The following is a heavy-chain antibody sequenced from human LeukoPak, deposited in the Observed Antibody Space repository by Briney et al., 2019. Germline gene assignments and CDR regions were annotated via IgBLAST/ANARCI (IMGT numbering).Heavy chain of an antibody. Sequence: GRSLRLSCAASGFTFSSYAMHWVRQAPGKGLEWVAVISYDGSNKYYADSVKGRFTISRDNSKNTLYLQMSSLRADDTAVYYCAKDYYGSGTYGYFDSWGQGTLVTVSS. J-gene: IGHJ4*02. CDR3: AKDYYGSGTYGYFDS. V-gene: IGHV3-30-3*01. CDR2: ISYDGSNK. CDR1: GFTFSSYA. D-gene: IGHD3-10*01.